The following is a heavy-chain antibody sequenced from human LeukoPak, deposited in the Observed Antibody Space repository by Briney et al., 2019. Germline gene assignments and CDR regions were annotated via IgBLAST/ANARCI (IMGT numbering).Heavy chain of an antibody. Sequence: GGSLRLSCAASGFTFSSYAMSWVRQAPGKGLEWVSAISSSGGNTDCADSGKGRFTISRDNSKNTLYLQMISLRAEDTAVYYCARRRDSSDGKDFDYWGQGTLVTVSS. CDR3: ARRRDSSDGKDFDY. CDR2: ISSSGGNT. J-gene: IGHJ4*02. CDR1: GFTFSSYA. V-gene: IGHV3-23*01. D-gene: IGHD3-22*01.